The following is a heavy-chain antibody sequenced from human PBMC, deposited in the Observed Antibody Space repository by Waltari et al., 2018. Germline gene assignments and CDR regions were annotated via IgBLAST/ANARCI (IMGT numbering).Heavy chain of an antibody. CDR1: GYTLTELS. Sequence: QVQLVQSGAEVKKPGASVKVSCKVSGYTLTELSMHWVRQAPGKGLEWMGGFGPEDGETIYAQKFQGRVTMTEDTSTDTAYMELSSLRSEDTAVYYCATALRMGVLRFLNEAFDIWGQGTMVTVSS. V-gene: IGHV1-24*01. CDR3: ATALRMGVLRFLNEAFDI. J-gene: IGHJ3*02. CDR2: FGPEDGET. D-gene: IGHD3-3*01.